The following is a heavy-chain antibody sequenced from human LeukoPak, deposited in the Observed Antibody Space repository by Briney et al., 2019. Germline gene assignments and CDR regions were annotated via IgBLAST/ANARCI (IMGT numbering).Heavy chain of an antibody. CDR2: INHSGST. V-gene: IGHV4-34*01. CDR3: ARGSAERYCSGGSCSPPDY. Sequence: ASETLSLTCAVYGGSFSDYSWSWIRQPPGKGLEWIGQINHSGSTNYNPSLKSRVTISVDTSKNQFSLKLSSVTAADTAVYYCARGSAERYCSGGSCSPPDYWGQGTLVTVSS. J-gene: IGHJ4*02. CDR1: GGSFSDYS. D-gene: IGHD2-15*01.